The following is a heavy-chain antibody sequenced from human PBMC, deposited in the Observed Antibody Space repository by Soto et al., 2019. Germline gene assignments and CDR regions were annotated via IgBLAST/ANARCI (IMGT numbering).Heavy chain of an antibody. CDR2: ISGSGGST. CDR3: AKDTSGYYDAFDI. CDR1: GFTFSSYA. D-gene: IGHD3-3*01. Sequence: GGSLRLSCAASGFTFSSYAMSWARQAPGKGLEWVSAISGSGGSTYYADSVKGRFTISRDNSKNTLYLQMNSLRAEDTAVYYCAKDTSGYYDAFDIWGQGTMVTVSS. J-gene: IGHJ3*02. V-gene: IGHV3-23*01.